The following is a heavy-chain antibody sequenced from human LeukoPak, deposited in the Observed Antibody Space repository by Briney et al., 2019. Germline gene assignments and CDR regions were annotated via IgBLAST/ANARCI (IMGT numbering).Heavy chain of an antibody. CDR3: ARGLTYCSSTSCYRGWFDP. CDR2: IYYSGST. V-gene: IGHV4-59*08. CDR1: GGSISSYY. J-gene: IGHJ5*02. D-gene: IGHD2-2*01. Sequence: SETLSLTCTVSGGSISSYYWSWIRQPPGKGLEWIGYIYYSGSTYYNPSLKSRVTISVDTSKNQFSLKLSSVTAADTAVYYCARGLTYCSSTSCYRGWFDPWGQGTLVTVSS.